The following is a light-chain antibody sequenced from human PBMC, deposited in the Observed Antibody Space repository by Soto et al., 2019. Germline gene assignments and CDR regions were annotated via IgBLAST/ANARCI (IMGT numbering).Light chain of an antibody. J-gene: IGKJ2*01. Sequence: DIQMTQSPSTLSASIGDTVTIACRASQSVSSWLAWYQQKPGRAPRLLIYDASSLVDGVPARFSGSGSGTEFTLSVSSLQPDDFATYYCQQYHGCSFTFGQGTKVDI. CDR3: QQYHGCSFT. V-gene: IGKV1-5*01. CDR2: DAS. CDR1: QSVSSW.